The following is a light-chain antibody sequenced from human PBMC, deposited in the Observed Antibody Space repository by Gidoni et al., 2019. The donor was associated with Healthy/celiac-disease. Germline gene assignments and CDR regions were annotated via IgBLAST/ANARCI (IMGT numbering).Light chain of an antibody. CDR1: QSVSSY. V-gene: IGKV3-11*01. Sequence: PGERATLSCRASQSVSSYLAWYQQQPGQAPRLLIYDASNRATGIPARFSGSGSGTDFTLTISSLEPEDFAVYYCQQRSNWPPITFGQGTRLEIK. J-gene: IGKJ5*01. CDR2: DAS. CDR3: QQRSNWPPIT.